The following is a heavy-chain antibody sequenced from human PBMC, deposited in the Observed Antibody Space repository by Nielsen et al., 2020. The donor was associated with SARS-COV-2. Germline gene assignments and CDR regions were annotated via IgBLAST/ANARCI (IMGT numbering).Heavy chain of an antibody. J-gene: IGHJ4*02. D-gene: IGHD3-10*01. CDR3: ARGSFGEVLSPFDY. V-gene: IGHV3-11*01. Sequence: SCAASGFPFSDFYMTWIRQAPGKGLEWVSHISSGGGTIYYADSVKGRFTMSRDNAKNSLYLQMNSLRAEDTAVYYCARGSFGEVLSPFDYWGQGTLVTVSS. CDR1: GFPFSDFY. CDR2: ISSGGGTI.